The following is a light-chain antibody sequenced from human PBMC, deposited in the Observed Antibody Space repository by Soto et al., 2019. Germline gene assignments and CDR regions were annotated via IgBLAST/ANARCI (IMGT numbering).Light chain of an antibody. CDR1: SSNIGADYD. J-gene: IGLJ3*02. CDR2: GNT. Sequence: QAVVTQQPSVSGAPGKRVTIPCTGSSSNIGADYDVHWYQQLPGTAPKLLIYGNTNRPSGVSDRFSGSQSGTSASLAITGLQAEDEADYDCQSYDSSLSGSLFGGGTKLTVL. CDR3: QSYDSSLSGSL. V-gene: IGLV1-40*01.